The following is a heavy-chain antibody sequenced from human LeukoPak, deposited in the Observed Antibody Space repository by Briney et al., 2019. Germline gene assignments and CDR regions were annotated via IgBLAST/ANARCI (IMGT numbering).Heavy chain of an antibody. CDR2: ISGSGDST. Sequence: AGGSLRLSCAASGFTFSSYAMSWVRQAPGKGLEWVSAISGSGDSTYYADSVKGRFTISRDNSKNTLYLQMNSLRAEDTAVYYCAKGGIQLWLEGRRWGPGTLVTVSS. V-gene: IGHV3-23*01. CDR1: GFTFSSYA. J-gene: IGHJ4*02. D-gene: IGHD5-18*01. CDR3: AKGGIQLWLEGRR.